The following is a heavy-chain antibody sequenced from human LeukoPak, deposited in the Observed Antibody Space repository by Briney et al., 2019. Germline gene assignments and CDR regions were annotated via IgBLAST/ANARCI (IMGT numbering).Heavy chain of an antibody. CDR2: IHYSGSA. CDR3: ARAPQRSYQHNWFDP. J-gene: IGHJ5*02. D-gene: IGHD2-21*01. CDR1: GGPIRTYQ. Sequence: PSETLSLTCTVSGGPIRTYQWSWIRQPPGKGLEWIGNIHYSGSANYNPSLKSRVIISVDTSKNQFSLKLSSVTAADTAVYYCARAPQRSYQHNWFDPWGQGTLVTVSS. V-gene: IGHV4-59*12.